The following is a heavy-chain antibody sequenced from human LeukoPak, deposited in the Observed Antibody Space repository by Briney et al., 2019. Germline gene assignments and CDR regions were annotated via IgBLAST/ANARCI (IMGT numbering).Heavy chain of an antibody. CDR2: INPSGGST. D-gene: IGHD4-11*01. Sequence: ASVKVSCKASGYTFTSYYMHWVRQAPGQGLEWMGIINPSGGSTSYAQKFQGRVTMTRDTSTSTAYMELRSLRSDDTAVYYCARFYSNYQPADYWGQGTLVTVSS. CDR1: GYTFTSYY. V-gene: IGHV1-46*01. J-gene: IGHJ4*02. CDR3: ARFYSNYQPADY.